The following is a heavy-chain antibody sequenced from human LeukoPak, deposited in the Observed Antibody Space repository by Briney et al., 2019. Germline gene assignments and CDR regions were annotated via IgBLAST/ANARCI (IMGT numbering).Heavy chain of an antibody. CDR1: GFSFEAYG. Sequence: GRSLRLSCAASGFSFEAYGMYWVRQAPGKGLEWVSGITWNSDDMAYAESVKGRFTISRDNAKNCLYLQMNSLTVEDTALYYCTRVTSWRTGFDYWGQGTLVTVSS. D-gene: IGHD1-1*01. J-gene: IGHJ4*02. CDR3: TRVTSWRTGFDY. V-gene: IGHV3-9*01. CDR2: ITWNSDDM.